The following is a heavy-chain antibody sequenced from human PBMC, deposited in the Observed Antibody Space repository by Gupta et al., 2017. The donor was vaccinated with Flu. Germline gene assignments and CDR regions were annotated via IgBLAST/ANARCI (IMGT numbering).Heavy chain of an antibody. J-gene: IGHJ5*02. CDR1: GFPFSSYT. CDR3: ARGGVPKNIYSAFDL. V-gene: IGHV3-23*01. D-gene: IGHD5-12*01. Sequence: EVQLLESGGGLVQPGGSLRLSCTASGFPFSSYTMSWVRQAPGKGLEWVSVISGGGNSPYYADSGKGRFTISRDNSENALYLQMNSLRAEDTAVYFCARGGVPKNIYSAFDLWGQGTLVTVSS. CDR2: ISGGGNSP.